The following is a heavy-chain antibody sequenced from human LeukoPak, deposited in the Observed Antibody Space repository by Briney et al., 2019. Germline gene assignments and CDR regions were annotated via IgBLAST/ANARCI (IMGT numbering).Heavy chain of an antibody. CDR3: ARDYVWGSYRYLGY. V-gene: IGHV3-21*01. Sequence: GGSLRLSCATSGFTFSSYSMNWVRQAPGKGLEWVSSISSSSSYIYYADSVKGRFTISRDNAKNSLYLQMNSLRAEDTAVYYCARDYVWGSYRYLGYWGQGTLVTVSS. CDR1: GFTFSSYS. D-gene: IGHD3-16*02. J-gene: IGHJ4*02. CDR2: ISSSSSYI.